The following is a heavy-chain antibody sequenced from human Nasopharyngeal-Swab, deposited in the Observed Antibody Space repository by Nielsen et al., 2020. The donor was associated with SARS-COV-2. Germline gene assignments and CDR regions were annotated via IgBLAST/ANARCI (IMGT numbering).Heavy chain of an antibody. J-gene: IGHJ5*02. D-gene: IGHD6-13*01. CDR1: GYTFTSYA. Sequence: ASVKVSCKASGYTFTSYAMHWVRQAPGQRLEWMGWINAGNGNTKYSQKFQGRVTITRDTSASTAYMELSSLRSEDTAVYYCARVRGYSSSFDPWGQGTLVTVFS. V-gene: IGHV1-3*01. CDR2: INAGNGNT. CDR3: ARVRGYSSSFDP.